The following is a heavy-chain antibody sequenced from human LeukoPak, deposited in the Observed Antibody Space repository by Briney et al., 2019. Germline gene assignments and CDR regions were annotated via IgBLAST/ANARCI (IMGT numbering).Heavy chain of an antibody. CDR1: GGSISSYY. J-gene: IGHJ6*03. CDR2: IYTSGST. Sequence: PSETLSLTCTVSGGSISSYYWSWIRQPPGKGLEWIGYIYTSGSTNYNPSLKSRVTISVDTSKNQYSLKLSSVTAADTAVYYCARFRDTGYYMDVWGKGTTATVSS. CDR3: ARFRDTGYYMDV. V-gene: IGHV4-4*09.